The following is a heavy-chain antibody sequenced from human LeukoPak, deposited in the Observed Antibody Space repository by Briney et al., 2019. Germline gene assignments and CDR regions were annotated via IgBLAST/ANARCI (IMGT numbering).Heavy chain of an antibody. CDR3: ARALGYCTSGVCPGYYYYYYMDV. CDR2: IYTSGST. V-gene: IGHV4-38-2*01. D-gene: IGHD2-8*01. J-gene: IGHJ6*03. Sequence: PSETLSLTCAVSGYSISSGYYWGWIRQPPGKGLEWIGRIYTSGSTNYNPSLKSRVTMSVDTSKNQFSLKLSSVTAADTAVYYCARALGYCTSGVCPGYYYYYYMDVWGKGTTVTVSS. CDR1: GYSISSGYY.